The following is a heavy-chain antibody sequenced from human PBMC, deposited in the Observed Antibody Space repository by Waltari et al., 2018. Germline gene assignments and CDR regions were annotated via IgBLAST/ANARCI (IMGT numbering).Heavy chain of an antibody. D-gene: IGHD4-17*01. V-gene: IGHV3-30*02. Sequence: QVQLVESGGGVVQPGGSLRLSCAASGFTFNTYGMHWVRQAPGKGLEWVSFIHFDGNNKFYADSVKGRFTISRDNSKSTLYLQMNSLRTEDTAVYYCTGYGPYTPGHWGQGTPVTVSS. CDR1: GFTFNTYG. J-gene: IGHJ4*02. CDR3: TGYGPYTPGH. CDR2: IHFDGNNK.